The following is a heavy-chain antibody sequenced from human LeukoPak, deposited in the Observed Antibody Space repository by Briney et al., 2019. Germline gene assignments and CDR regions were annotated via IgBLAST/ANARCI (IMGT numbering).Heavy chain of an antibody. D-gene: IGHD6-13*01. Sequence: PGGSLRLSCAASGFTVSSNYMSWVRQAPGKGLEWVSVIYSGGTTNYADSVKGRFTISRDNSKNTLFLQMNSLRAEDTAVYYCARGGYSSSWYLFDYWGQGTLVTVSS. CDR1: GFTVSSNY. J-gene: IGHJ4*02. V-gene: IGHV3-53*01. CDR2: IYSGGTT. CDR3: ARGGYSSSWYLFDY.